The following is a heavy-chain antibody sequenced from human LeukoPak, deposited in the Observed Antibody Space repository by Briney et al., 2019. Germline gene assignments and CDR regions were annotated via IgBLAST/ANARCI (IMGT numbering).Heavy chain of an antibody. D-gene: IGHD4/OR15-4a*01. Sequence: GGSLRLSCAVYGFTSSSYWMSWVRQAPGKGLEWVANIEQDGSEKYSVDSVKGRFTISRDNAKNSLYLQMNSLRAEDTAVYYCVRVYGAYANALDYWGQGTLVTVSS. CDR3: VRVYGAYANALDY. V-gene: IGHV3-7*04. CDR2: IEQDGSEK. J-gene: IGHJ4*02. CDR1: GFTSSSYW.